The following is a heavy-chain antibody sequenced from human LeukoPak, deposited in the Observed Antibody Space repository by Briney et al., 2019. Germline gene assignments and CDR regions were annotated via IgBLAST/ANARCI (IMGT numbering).Heavy chain of an antibody. CDR2: IYYSGST. CDR1: GGSISSGGYY. Sequence: SETLSLTCTVSGGSISSGGYYWSWIRQPPGKGLEWIGYIYYSGSTNYNPSLKSRVTISVDTSKNQFSLKLSSVTAADTAVYYCARDEGAAAGPSVDYWGQGTLVTVSS. V-gene: IGHV4-61*08. D-gene: IGHD6-13*01. J-gene: IGHJ4*02. CDR3: ARDEGAAAGPSVDY.